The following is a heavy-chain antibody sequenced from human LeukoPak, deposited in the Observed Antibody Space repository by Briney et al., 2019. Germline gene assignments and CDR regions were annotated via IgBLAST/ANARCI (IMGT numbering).Heavy chain of an antibody. CDR2: MSPIGGTT. V-gene: IGHV1-46*01. CDR3: AREGYCSSTSCRGLGRGWFDP. CDR1: GYTFTNYY. Sequence: ASVKVSCKASGYTFTNYYMHWVRQAPGQGLEWMGIMSPIGGTTTYAQKFQGRVTMTGDTSTTTVYMELSSLRSEDTAVYYCAREGYCSSTSCRGLGRGWFDPWGQGTLVTVSS. D-gene: IGHD2-2*01. J-gene: IGHJ5*02.